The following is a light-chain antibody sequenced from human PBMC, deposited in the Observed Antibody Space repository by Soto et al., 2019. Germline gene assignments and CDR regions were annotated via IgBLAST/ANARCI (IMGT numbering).Light chain of an antibody. J-gene: IGLJ1*01. CDR3: TAWDDTVRSYV. V-gene: IGLV1-47*01. CDR2: RNN. Sequence: QAVVTQPPSVSGTPGQRVTISCSGSISNIGNNYVYWFQQLPGTAPKVLSNRNNQRPSGVPDRFSGSKSGTSASLAISGLRSEDEADYYCTAWDDTVRSYVFGTGTKLTVL. CDR1: ISNIGNNY.